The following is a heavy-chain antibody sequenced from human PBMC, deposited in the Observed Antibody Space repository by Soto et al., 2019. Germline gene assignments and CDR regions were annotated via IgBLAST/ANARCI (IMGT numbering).Heavy chain of an antibody. V-gene: IGHV3-15*07. D-gene: IGHD3-9*01. Sequence: GGSMRLSWAASGFMFSNAWINCVRPAQGKGREWVGRIKSKADGGTTDFAAPVKARFAISRRESKNMMYREMSSLRTEDTAVYYCAKVSDYDILTGYYVGYYYYMDVWGKGTTVTVSS. CDR3: AKVSDYDILTGYYVGYYYYMDV. CDR2: IKSKADGGTT. CDR1: GFMFSNAW. J-gene: IGHJ6*03.